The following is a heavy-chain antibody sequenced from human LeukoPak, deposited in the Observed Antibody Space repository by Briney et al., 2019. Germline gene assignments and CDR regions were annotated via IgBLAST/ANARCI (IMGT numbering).Heavy chain of an antibody. CDR1: GDSVSSNNAA. Sequence: SQTLSLTCAISGDSVSSNNAAWSWIRQSPSRGLEWLGRTYFRSMWYNDYAVSVKSRITINPDTSKNQFSLQLNSVTPEDTAVYFCARDLQHIAGHYVFDYWGQGTLVTVSS. CDR2: TYFRSMWYN. J-gene: IGHJ4*02. V-gene: IGHV6-1*01. CDR3: ARDLQHIAGHYVFDY. D-gene: IGHD3-16*01.